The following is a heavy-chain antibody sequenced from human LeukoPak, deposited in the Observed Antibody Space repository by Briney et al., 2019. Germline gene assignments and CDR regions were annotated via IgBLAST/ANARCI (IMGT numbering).Heavy chain of an antibody. V-gene: IGHV3-23*01. J-gene: IGHJ4*02. CDR1: GFTFSSHG. CDR3: ARAVGYSGYDSSLGY. CDR2: ITGSGANA. D-gene: IGHD5-12*01. Sequence: PGGSLRLSCAASGFTFSSHGMNWVRQAPGKGLEWVSGITGSGANAYYADSVKGRFTISRDNSKNTLYLQMNSLRAEDTAVYYCARAVGYSGYDSSLGYWGQGTLVTVSS.